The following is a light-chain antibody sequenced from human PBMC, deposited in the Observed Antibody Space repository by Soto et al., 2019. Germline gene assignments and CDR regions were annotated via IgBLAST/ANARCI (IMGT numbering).Light chain of an antibody. CDR2: KAS. J-gene: IGKJ3*01. CDR1: QSISSW. CDR3: QQYNSYPIFT. V-gene: IGKV1-5*03. Sequence: DIQMTQSPSTLSASVGDRVTITCRASQSISSWLAWYQQKPGKAPKLLIYKASSLESGVPSRFSGSGSGTEFTLTISSLQPDDFATYYCQQYNSYPIFTFGPGTKV.